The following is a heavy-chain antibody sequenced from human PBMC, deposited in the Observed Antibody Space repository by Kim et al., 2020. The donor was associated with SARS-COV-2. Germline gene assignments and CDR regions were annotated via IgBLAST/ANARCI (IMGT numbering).Heavy chain of an antibody. V-gene: IGHV3-9*01. J-gene: IGHJ3*02. CDR3: AKVWTMTPVGAFDI. D-gene: IGHD3-22*01. Sequence: ADSVKGRLTISRDNAKNSLYLQMNSLRAEDAALYYCAKVWTMTPVGAFDIWGQGTMVTVSS.